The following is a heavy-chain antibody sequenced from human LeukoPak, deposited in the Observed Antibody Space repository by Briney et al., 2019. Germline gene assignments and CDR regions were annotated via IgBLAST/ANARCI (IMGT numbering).Heavy chain of an antibody. D-gene: IGHD4/OR15-4a*01. V-gene: IGHV3-30*04. J-gene: IGHJ4*02. CDR3: ARVPRVGACYFDH. Sequence: GGSLRLSCEASGFTFSSYTLHWVRQSPGKGLEWLTMISYDGTYTYYVDSVKGRFTISRDMSKDTLYLQMNSLRPEDTAVYFCARVPRVGACYFDHWGQGTLVTVSS. CDR1: GFTFSSYT. CDR2: ISYDGTYT.